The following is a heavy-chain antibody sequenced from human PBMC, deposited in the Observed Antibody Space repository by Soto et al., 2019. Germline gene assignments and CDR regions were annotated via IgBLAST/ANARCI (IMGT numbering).Heavy chain of an antibody. V-gene: IGHV3-30*18. CDR1: GFTFSSYA. CDR3: AKGYGDYRRYFDY. D-gene: IGHD4-17*01. Sequence: GGSLRLSCAASGFTFSSYAMHWVRQAPGKGLEWVALISYDGSNKYYADSVKGRFTISRDNSKNTLYLQMNSLRAEDTAVYYCAKGYGDYRRYFDYWGQGTLVTVSS. CDR2: ISYDGSNK. J-gene: IGHJ4*02.